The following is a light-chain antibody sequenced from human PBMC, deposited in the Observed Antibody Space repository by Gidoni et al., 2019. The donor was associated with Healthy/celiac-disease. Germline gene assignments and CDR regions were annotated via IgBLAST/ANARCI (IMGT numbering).Light chain of an antibody. Sequence: QSALTQPASVSGSPGQSITISCTGTSSDVGSYNLVSWYQQHPGKAPKLMIYEGSKRPSGVSNRFSGSKSGNTASLTIAGLQAEDEADYYCCSYAGSLLVFGTGTKVTAL. CDR1: SSDVGSYNL. CDR3: CSYAGSLLV. CDR2: EGS. V-gene: IGLV2-23*01. J-gene: IGLJ1*01.